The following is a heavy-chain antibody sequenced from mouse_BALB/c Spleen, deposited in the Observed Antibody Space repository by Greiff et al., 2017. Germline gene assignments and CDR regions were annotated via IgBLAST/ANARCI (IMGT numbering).Heavy chain of an antibody. CDR3: ASRRGTAVDYYAMDY. D-gene: IGHD1-1*01. CDR2: INPYNDGT. CDR1: GYKFTSYV. Sequence: EVKLVESGPELVKPGASVKMSCKASGYKFTSYVMHWVKQKPGQGLEWIGYINPYNDGTKYNEKFKGKATLTSDKSSSTAYMELSSLTSEDSAVYYCASRRGTAVDYYAMDYWGQGTAVTVSS. J-gene: IGHJ4*01. V-gene: IGHV1-14*01.